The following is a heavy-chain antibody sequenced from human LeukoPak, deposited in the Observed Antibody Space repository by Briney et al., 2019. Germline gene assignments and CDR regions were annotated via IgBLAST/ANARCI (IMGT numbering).Heavy chain of an antibody. V-gene: IGHV1-46*01. CDR3: ARADSSGPH. D-gene: IGHD3-22*01. CDR2: INPSGGST. Sequence: ASVKVSCKASGGTFSSYAISWVRQAPGQGLEWMGIINPSGGSTSYAQKFQGRVTMTRDTSTSTVYMELSSLRSEDTAVYYCARADSSGPHWGQGTLVTVSS. CDR1: GGTFSSYA. J-gene: IGHJ4*02.